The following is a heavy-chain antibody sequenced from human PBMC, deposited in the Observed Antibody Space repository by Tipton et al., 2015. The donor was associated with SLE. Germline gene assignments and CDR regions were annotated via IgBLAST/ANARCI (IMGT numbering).Heavy chain of an antibody. J-gene: IGHJ4*02. V-gene: IGHV4-59*01. D-gene: IGHD3-16*01. CDR1: GGSISSYY. CDR3: AREMRDDYVWGSPFDY. Sequence: TLSLTCTVSGGSISSYYWSWIRQPPGKGLEWIGYIYYSGSTNYNPSLKSRVTIPVDTSKNQFSLKLSSVTAADTAVYYCAREMRDDYVWGSPFDYWGQGTLVTVSS. CDR2: IYYSGST.